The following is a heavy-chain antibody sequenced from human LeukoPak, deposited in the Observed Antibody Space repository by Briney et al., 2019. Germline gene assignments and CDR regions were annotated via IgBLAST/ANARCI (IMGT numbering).Heavy chain of an antibody. D-gene: IGHD2-8*01. CDR2: IHYTGST. CDR1: GGSISSYD. Sequence: SETLTLICTVSGGSISSYDWSWIRQPPGKGLEWIGYIHYTGSTNYNPSLKSRVTISIDPSKNEFSLKLSSVTAADTAVYYCARGTCSNGVCYRYREGFHYWAERTLVTVSS. V-gene: IGHV4-59*01. CDR3: ARGTCSNGVCYRYREGFHY. J-gene: IGHJ4*02.